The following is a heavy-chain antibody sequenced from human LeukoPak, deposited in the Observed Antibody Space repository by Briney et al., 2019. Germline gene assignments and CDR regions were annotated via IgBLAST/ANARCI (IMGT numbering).Heavy chain of an antibody. CDR3: TSSGSRWDYFDY. V-gene: IGHV3-23*01. CDR2: ISGSGGST. J-gene: IGHJ4*02. CDR1: GFTFSSYA. D-gene: IGHD4-23*01. Sequence: PGGSLRLSCAASGFTFSSYAMSWVRQAPGKGLEWVSAISGSGGSTYYADSVKGRFTISRDNSKNTLYLQMNSLRAEDTAVYYCTSSGSRWDYFDYWGQGTLATVSS.